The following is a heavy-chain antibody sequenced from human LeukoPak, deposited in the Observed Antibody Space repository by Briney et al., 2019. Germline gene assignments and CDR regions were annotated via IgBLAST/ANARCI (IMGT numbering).Heavy chain of an antibody. CDR3: ARDPKARGMDV. Sequence: GRSLRLSCAASGFTFSSYGMHWVRQAPGKGLEWVSFISSSSYIYYADSVKGRFTISRDNAKNSLYLQMNSLRAEDTAVYYWARDPKARGMDVWGQGTTVTVSS. J-gene: IGHJ6*02. CDR1: GFTFSSYG. V-gene: IGHV3-21*01. D-gene: IGHD6-6*01. CDR2: ISSSSYI.